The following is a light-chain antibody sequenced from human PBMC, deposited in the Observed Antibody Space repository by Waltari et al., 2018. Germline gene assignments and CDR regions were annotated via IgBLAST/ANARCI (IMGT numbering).Light chain of an antibody. Sequence: QSALTQPPSVSGYPVQSVTIPCSGTCSEVCCEHRVSWYQQPPGTAPTLIIYDVRNRPSVVSHRFSGSRSGNTASLTISGLQAEDEADYYCSSYTANTRFFGGGTKLTVL. J-gene: IGLJ2*01. CDR1: CSEVCCEHR. CDR2: DVR. V-gene: IGLV2-18*02. CDR3: SSYTANTRF.